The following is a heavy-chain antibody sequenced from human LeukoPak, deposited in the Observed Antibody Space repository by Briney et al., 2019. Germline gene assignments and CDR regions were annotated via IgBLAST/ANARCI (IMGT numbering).Heavy chain of an antibody. CDR1: GFTFSTYW. D-gene: IGHD3-10*01. J-gene: IGHJ4*02. CDR3: ALNMVRGQIFDY. Sequence: PGGSLRLSCAASGFTFSTYWMSWVRQAPGKRLEWVADIKKDGSEKHYVDSVKGRFTISRDNAKNSLYLQMNSLRAEDTAVYYCALNMVRGQIFDYWGQGTLVTVSS. V-gene: IGHV3-7*01. CDR2: IKKDGSEK.